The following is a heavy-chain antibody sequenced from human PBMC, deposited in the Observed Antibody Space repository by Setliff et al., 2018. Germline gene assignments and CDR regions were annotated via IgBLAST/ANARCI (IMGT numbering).Heavy chain of an antibody. J-gene: IGHJ6*03. V-gene: IGHV4-39*01. CDR3: ARHKSNGSGSYPSLYMDV. D-gene: IGHD3-10*01. Sequence: KPSETLSLTCRVSGGSISSGNYYWGLIRQPPGKGLEWVATIYYSGSTYSNPSLKSRLIISVDAPDNQFSVKLSSVTAADTAVYYCARHKSNGSGSYPSLYMDVWGKRIMVTVSS. CDR1: GGSISSGNYY. CDR2: IYYSGST.